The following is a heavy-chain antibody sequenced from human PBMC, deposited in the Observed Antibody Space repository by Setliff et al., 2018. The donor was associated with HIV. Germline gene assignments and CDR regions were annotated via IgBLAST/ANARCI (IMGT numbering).Heavy chain of an antibody. CDR1: GYRFTSYA. D-gene: IGHD1-1*01. J-gene: IGHJ4*02. V-gene: IGHV7-4-1*02. Sequence: ASVKVSCKASGYRFTSYAMNWVRQAPGQGLEWMGWINTHTGNPTYAQGFTGRFVFSLDTSVSAAYLQISSLKAEDTAVYYCARGELDLDYWGQGTLVTVSS. CDR3: ARGELDLDY. CDR2: INTHTGNP.